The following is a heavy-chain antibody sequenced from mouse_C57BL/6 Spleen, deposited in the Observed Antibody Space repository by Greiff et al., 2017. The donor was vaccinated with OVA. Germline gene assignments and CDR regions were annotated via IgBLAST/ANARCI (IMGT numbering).Heavy chain of an antibody. CDR1: GFTFSDYG. J-gene: IGHJ1*03. Sequence: EVKLMESGGGLVKPGGSLKLSCAASGFTFSDYGMHWVRQAPEKGLEWVAYISSGSSTIYYADTVKGRFTISRDNAKNTLFLQMTSLRSEDTAMYYCARGEYFDVWGTGTTVTVSS. CDR3: ARGEYFDV. V-gene: IGHV5-17*01. CDR2: ISSGSSTI.